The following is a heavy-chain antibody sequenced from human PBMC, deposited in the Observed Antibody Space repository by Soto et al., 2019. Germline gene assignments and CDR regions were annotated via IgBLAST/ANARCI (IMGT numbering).Heavy chain of an antibody. Sequence: GASLRLSCSASGFCFSTYGMHWDRQAPGKGLEWMAVISNDGSNKYYADSVKGRFTISRDKSKDTLFLQMNSLRREEKDIYYCDKVIREDSHSSNLYYESGMDVWGQMTTVTVS. CDR1: GFCFSTYG. CDR2: ISNDGSNK. D-gene: IGHD6-6*01. V-gene: IGHV3-30*18. J-gene: IGHJ6*02. CDR3: DKVIREDSHSSNLYYESGMDV.